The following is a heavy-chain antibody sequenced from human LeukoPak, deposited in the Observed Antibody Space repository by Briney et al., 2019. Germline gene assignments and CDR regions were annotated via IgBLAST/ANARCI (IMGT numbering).Heavy chain of an antibody. CDR1: GYRFTSYW. D-gene: IGHD4-17*01. J-gene: IGHJ5*02. V-gene: IGHV5-51*01. CDR3: ARGGDPRAYNWFDP. CDR2: IYPGDSDT. Sequence: GESLQISCQGSGYRFTSYWIGWVRQLPGKGLEWMGIIYPGDSDTRYSPSFQGQVTISADKSISTAYLQWSSLKASDTAMYYCARGGDPRAYNWFDPWGQGTLVTVSS.